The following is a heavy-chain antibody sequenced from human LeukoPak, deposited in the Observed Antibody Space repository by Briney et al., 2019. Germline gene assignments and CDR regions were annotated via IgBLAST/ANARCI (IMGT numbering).Heavy chain of an antibody. D-gene: IGHD2-2*01. J-gene: IGHJ4*02. CDR1: GFTFSSYG. CDR3: AGPYCSSTSCYSFTAGGFDY. CDR2: ISGSGGST. Sequence: GGSLRLSCAASGFTFSSYGMSWVRQAPGKGLEWVTAISGSGGSTYYADSVKGRFTISRDNSKNTLYLQMNSLRAEDTAVYYCAGPYCSSTSCYSFTAGGFDYWGQGTLVTVSS. V-gene: IGHV3-23*01.